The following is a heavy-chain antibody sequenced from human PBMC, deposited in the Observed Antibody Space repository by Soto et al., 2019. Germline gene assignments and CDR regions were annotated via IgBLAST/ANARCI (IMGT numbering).Heavy chain of an antibody. V-gene: IGHV3-15*01. CDR2: FKSTTGGGTT. CDR1: GFTFTNAW. CDR3: TSAHQCLAQGISC. J-gene: IGHJ4*02. Sequence: GGSLRLSCAASGFTFTNAWMSWVRQAPGKGLEWVGRFKSTTGGGTTDYAAPVKGRFTISRDDSKNTLYLQTNSLSTADTAVGYGTSAHQCLAQGISCRGQGCRLTVAS. D-gene: IGHD6-19*01.